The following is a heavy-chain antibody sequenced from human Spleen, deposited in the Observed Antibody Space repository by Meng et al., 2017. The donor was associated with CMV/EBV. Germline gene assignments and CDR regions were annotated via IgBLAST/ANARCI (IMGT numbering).Heavy chain of an antibody. CDR2: IYYSGNT. CDR1: SIHSGSYY. J-gene: IGHJ4*02. CDR3: ARVRGDIVAVPAAYSFDY. D-gene: IGHD2-2*01. Sequence: SIHSGSYYWSWIRQHPGKGVEWIGYIYYSGNTYYNSSLKSRLTMSVDTSKNQFSLRLSSVTAADTAVYYCARVRGDIVAVPAAYSFDYWGQGTLVTVSS. V-gene: IGHV4-31*02.